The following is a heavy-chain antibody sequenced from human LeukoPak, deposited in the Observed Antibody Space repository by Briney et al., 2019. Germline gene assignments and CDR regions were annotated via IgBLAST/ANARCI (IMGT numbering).Heavy chain of an antibody. J-gene: IGHJ4*02. Sequence: SVKVSCKASGYTLTYNNISWVRQAPGQGLEWMGRIIPILGIANYAQKFQGRVTITADKSTSTAYMELSSLRSEDTAVYYCARVDTAMVIDYWGQGTLVTVSS. CDR1: GYTLTYNN. V-gene: IGHV1-69*02. CDR3: ARVDTAMVIDY. D-gene: IGHD5-18*01. CDR2: IIPILGIA.